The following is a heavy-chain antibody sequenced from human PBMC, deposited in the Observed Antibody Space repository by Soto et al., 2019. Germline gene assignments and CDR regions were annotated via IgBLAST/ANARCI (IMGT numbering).Heavy chain of an antibody. CDR3: ARDYQPDYYYYYGMDV. D-gene: IGHD3-16*02. Sequence: GGSLRLSCAASGFTFSSYGMHWVRQAPGKGLEWVAVIWYDGSNKYYADSVKGRFTISRDNSKNTLYLQMNSLRAEDTAVYYCARDYQPDYYYYYGMDVWGQGTTVTVSS. CDR2: IWYDGSNK. CDR1: GFTFSSYG. V-gene: IGHV3-33*01. J-gene: IGHJ6*02.